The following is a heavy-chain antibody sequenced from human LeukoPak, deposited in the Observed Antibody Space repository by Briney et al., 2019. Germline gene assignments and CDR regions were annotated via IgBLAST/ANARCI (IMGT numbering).Heavy chain of an antibody. V-gene: IGHV5-51*01. Sequence: AESLKISCKGSGYDFYDYWSGWGRQLSGKGREGLGIIYPDDSKIIYSPSFEGQFTLSANKSISTAYLQWSSLKASDTAIYYCARFNSPSLSGNRFDPWGQGTLVTVSS. CDR3: ARFNSPSLSGNRFDP. CDR1: GYDFYDYW. J-gene: IGHJ5*02. CDR2: IYPDDSKI. D-gene: IGHD2/OR15-2a*01.